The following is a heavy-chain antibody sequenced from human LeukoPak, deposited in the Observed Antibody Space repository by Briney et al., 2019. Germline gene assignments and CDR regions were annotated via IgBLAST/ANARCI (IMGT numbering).Heavy chain of an antibody. CDR2: IYHSGST. CDR3: ARNDYVWGSYRFGYYFDY. Sequence: SETLSLTCTVSGYSISSGYYWGWIRQPPGKGLEWIGSIYHSGSTYYNPSLKSRVTISVDTSKNQFSLKLSSVTAADTAVYYCARNDYVWGSYRFGYYFDYWGQGTLVTVSS. J-gene: IGHJ4*02. CDR1: GYSISSGYY. V-gene: IGHV4-38-2*02. D-gene: IGHD3-16*02.